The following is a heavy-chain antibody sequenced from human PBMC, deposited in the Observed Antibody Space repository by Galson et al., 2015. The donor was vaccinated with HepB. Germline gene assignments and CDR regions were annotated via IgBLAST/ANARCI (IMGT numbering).Heavy chain of an antibody. CDR2: ISGSGGST. Sequence: SLRLSCAASGFTFSSYAMSWVRQAPGKGLEWVSAISGSGGSTYYADSVKGRFTISRDSSKNTLYLQMNSLRAEDTAVYYCAKTRTYSSGWYFDYWGQGTLVTVSS. J-gene: IGHJ4*02. V-gene: IGHV3-23*01. CDR3: AKTRTYSSGWYFDY. CDR1: GFTFSSYA. D-gene: IGHD6-19*01.